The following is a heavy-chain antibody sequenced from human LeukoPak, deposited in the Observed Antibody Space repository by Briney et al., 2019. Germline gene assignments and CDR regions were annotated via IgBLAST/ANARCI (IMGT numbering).Heavy chain of an antibody. CDR1: GFTFSSYG. D-gene: IGHD6-13*01. J-gene: IGHJ6*02. CDR3: AKDLGIAAAGSQNPYYYYGMDV. CDR2: IRYDGSNK. V-gene: IGHV3-30*02. Sequence: PGGSLRLSCAASGFTFSSYGMHWVRQAPGKGLEWVAFIRYDGSNKYYADSVKGRFTISRDNSKNTLYLQMNSLRAEDTAVYYCAKDLGIAAAGSQNPYYYYGMDVWGQGTTVTVSS.